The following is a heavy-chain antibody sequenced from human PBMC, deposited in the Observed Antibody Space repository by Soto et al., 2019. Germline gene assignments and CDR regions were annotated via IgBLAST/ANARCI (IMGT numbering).Heavy chain of an antibody. Sequence: SETLSLTCTVSGGSISSYYWSWIRQPPGKGLERIGYIYYSGSTNYNPSLKSRVTISVDTSKNQFSLKLSSVTAADTAVYYCARGFSSSVDYDYYYYMDVWGKGTTVTVSS. CDR3: ARGFSSSVDYDYYYYMDV. V-gene: IGHV4-59*01. CDR2: IYYSGST. CDR1: GGSISSYY. D-gene: IGHD6-25*01. J-gene: IGHJ6*03.